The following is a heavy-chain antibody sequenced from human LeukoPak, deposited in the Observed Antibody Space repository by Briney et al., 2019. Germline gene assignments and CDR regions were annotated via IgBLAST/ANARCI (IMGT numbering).Heavy chain of an antibody. CDR1: GFTFSSYW. V-gene: IGHV3-74*01. CDR3: AREIYCSSTSCYVLDY. CDR2: INSDGSST. Sequence: GGSLRLSCAASGFTFSSYWMHWVRQAPGKGLVWVSRINSDGSSTSYADSVKGRFTISRDNAKNTLYLQMNSLRAEDTAVYYCAREIYCSSTSCYVLDYWGQGTLVTVSS. D-gene: IGHD2-2*01. J-gene: IGHJ4*02.